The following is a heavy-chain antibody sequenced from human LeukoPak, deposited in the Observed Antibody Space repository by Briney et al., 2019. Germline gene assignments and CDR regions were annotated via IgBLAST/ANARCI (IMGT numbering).Heavy chain of an antibody. CDR3: ARVMVRGVIDWFDP. J-gene: IGHJ5*02. CDR2: IFYSGST. CDR1: GGSISTSNYY. V-gene: IGHV4-39*07. D-gene: IGHD3-10*01. Sequence: ASETLSLTCTVSGGSISTSNYYWGWIRQPPGKGLEWIGNIFYSGSTYYSPSLKSRVTISLDTSRNQFSLKLSSVTAADTAVYYRARVMVRGVIDWFDPWGQGTLVTVSS.